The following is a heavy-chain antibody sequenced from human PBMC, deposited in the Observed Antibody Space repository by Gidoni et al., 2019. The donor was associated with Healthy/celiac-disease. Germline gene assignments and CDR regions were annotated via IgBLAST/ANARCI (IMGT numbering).Heavy chain of an antibody. CDR3: AREFRESAGADAFDI. V-gene: IGHV3-21*01. CDR1: GFTFSSYS. Sequence: EVQLVESGGGLVKPGGSLRLSCAASGFTFSSYSMNWVRQAPGKGLEWVSSISSSSSYIYYADSVKGRFTISRDNAKNSLYLQMNSLRAEDTAVYYCAREFRESAGADAFDIWGQGTMVTVSS. D-gene: IGHD3-10*01. J-gene: IGHJ3*02. CDR2: ISSSSSYI.